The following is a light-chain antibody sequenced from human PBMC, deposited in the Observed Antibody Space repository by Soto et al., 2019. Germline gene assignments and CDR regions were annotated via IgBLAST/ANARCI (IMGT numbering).Light chain of an antibody. V-gene: IGKV3-15*01. CDR1: QSVGSN. CDR3: QQYNNWPYT. CDR2: DAS. J-gene: IGKJ2*01. Sequence: EIVLTHSPATLSVSPGERATLSCRASQSVGSNLAWYQQRPDQPPRLLIYDASTSATDIPARFSGGGSGTDFTLTISSLQSEDFAVYYCQQYNNWPYTFGQGTKLQIK.